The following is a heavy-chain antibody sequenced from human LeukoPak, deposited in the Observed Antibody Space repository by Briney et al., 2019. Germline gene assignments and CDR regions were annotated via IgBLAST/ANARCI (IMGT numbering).Heavy chain of an antibody. CDR3: AKDETDYDFWSGYRYYYMDV. J-gene: IGHJ6*03. V-gene: IGHV3-9*01. CDR2: ISWNSGSI. CDR1: GFTFDDYA. D-gene: IGHD3-3*01. Sequence: GRSLRLSCAASGFTFDDYAMHWVRQAPGKGLEWVSGISWNSGSIGYADSVKGRFTISRDNAKNSLYLQMNSLRAEDTALYYCAKDETDYDFWSGYRYYYMDVWGKGTTVTVSS.